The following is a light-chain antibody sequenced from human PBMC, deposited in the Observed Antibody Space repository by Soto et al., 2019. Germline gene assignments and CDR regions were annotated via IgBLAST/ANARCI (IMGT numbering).Light chain of an antibody. CDR3: QQRSNWPFIFT. CDR1: QSVGNF. CDR2: DAT. V-gene: IGKV3-11*01. Sequence: ETVLTQSPGTLSLSPGERATLSCRASQSVGNFLAWYQQKPGQAPRLLIYDATQRATGIPARFSGSGSGTXFXLTISSLEPEDFAVYYCQQRSNWPFIFTFGPGTKWTSN. J-gene: IGKJ3*01.